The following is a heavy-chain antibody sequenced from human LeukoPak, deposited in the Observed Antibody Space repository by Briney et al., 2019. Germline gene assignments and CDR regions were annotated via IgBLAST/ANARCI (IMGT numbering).Heavy chain of an antibody. V-gene: IGHV3-74*01. D-gene: IGHD4-17*01. CDR2: INSDGSST. CDR3: ARGVTV. CDR1: GFTLSNYW. Sequence: PGGSLRLSCAPSGFTLSNYWMHWVRHPPGKGLVWVQRINSDGSSTNYADSVMGRFTISRANAKNTLYLQMNSLRAEDTAVYYCARGVTVWGEGTLVTVSS. J-gene: IGHJ4*02.